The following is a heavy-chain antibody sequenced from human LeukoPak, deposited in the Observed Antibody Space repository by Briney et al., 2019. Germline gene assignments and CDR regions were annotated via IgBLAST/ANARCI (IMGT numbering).Heavy chain of an antibody. Sequence: ASVKVSCKASGYTFTSYGISWVRQAPGQGLEWMGWISAYNGNTNYAQKLQGSVSMTTDTSTSTAYMELRSLRSDDTGVYYCASSPTYYYGSGSYFYWGQRTLVTVSS. D-gene: IGHD3-10*01. J-gene: IGHJ4*02. V-gene: IGHV1-18*01. CDR1: GYTFTSYG. CDR3: ASSPTYYYGSGSYFY. CDR2: ISAYNGNT.